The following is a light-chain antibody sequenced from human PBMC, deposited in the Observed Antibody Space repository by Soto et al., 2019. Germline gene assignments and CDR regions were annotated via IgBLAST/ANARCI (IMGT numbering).Light chain of an antibody. J-gene: IGKJ1*01. V-gene: IGKV3-15*01. CDR1: QSVDKR. Sequence: ELAMPQSPATLCVSPWAMATLPCRASQSVDKRLAWYQHTPGQAPRLLIYGASNRATGVPAKFSGSGSGTEFTLTITSLQSEDFALYYGQQYGDWPRTFGQGTKGDIK. CDR3: QQYGDWPRT. CDR2: GAS.